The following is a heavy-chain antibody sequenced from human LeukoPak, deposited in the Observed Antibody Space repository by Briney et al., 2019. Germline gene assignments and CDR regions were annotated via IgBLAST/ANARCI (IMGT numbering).Heavy chain of an antibody. J-gene: IGHJ4*02. Sequence: GASVKVSCKTSGGAFNSYGISWVRQAPGQGLEWMGRIIPMLGAANYAQKFQGRVSMTADKSSSTVYMELSSLRSEDTAVYFCADNGAYYTLGHWGQGIRVTVSS. CDR3: ADNGAYYTLGH. D-gene: IGHD3-22*01. CDR2: IIPMLGAA. CDR1: GGAFNSYG. V-gene: IGHV1-69*04.